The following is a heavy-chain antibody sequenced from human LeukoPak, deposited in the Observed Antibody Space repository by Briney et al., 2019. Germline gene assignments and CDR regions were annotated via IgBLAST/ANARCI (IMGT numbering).Heavy chain of an antibody. CDR1: GFTFNSYW. V-gene: IGHV3-7*01. CDR2: IKQDGSEK. CDR3: AKPEGYCSSTSCPPEYYFDY. Sequence: PGGSLRLSCAASGFTFNSYWMTWVRQAPGKGLEWVANIKQDGSEKYYVDSVKGRFTISRDNAKNSLYLQMNSLRAEDTAVYYCAKPEGYCSSTSCPPEYYFDYWGQGTLVTVSS. D-gene: IGHD2-2*01. J-gene: IGHJ4*02.